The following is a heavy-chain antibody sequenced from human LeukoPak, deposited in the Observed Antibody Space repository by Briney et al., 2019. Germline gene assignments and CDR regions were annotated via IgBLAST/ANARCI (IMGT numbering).Heavy chain of an antibody. CDR2: TYYRSKWDS. CDR1: GDSHSNDSAA. CDR3: ARGTAAPGFDF. J-gene: IGHJ4*02. V-gene: IGHV6-1*01. D-gene: IGHD6-13*01. Sequence: SQTLSLTCAISGDSHSNDSAAWNWLRHSPSRGLEWLGRTYYRSKWDSNYALSVRGRLTITADTSKNQISLQLNSVTPEDTAVYYCARGTAAPGFDFWGQGTLVTVSS.